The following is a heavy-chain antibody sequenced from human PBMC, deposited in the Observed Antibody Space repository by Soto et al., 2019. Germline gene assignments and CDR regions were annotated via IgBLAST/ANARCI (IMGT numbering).Heavy chain of an antibody. D-gene: IGHD6-19*01. CDR1: GFTFSTYA. CDR3: ARARAEYSSAWLFDS. V-gene: IGHV3-30-3*01. CDR2: ITYDGSNK. Sequence: QVQLVESGGGVVQPGRSLRLSCAASGFTFSTYAMQWVRQAPGKGLEWVAIITYDGSNKYYADSVKGRFTISRDSSENTLYLQMNSLRAEDSAVYYCARARAEYSSAWLFDSWGQGTLVTVSS. J-gene: IGHJ4*02.